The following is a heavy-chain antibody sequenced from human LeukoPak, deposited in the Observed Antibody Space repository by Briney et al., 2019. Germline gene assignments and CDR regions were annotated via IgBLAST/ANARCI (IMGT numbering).Heavy chain of an antibody. V-gene: IGHV5-51*01. CDR3: ARHKGQLWSDY. CDR1: GYSFTSYW. J-gene: IGHJ4*02. CDR2: IYPGDSDT. D-gene: IGHD5-18*01. Sequence: PGESLKISXKGSGYSFTSYWIGWVRQVPGKGREWMGTIYPGDSDTRYSPSFQGQVTISADKSISTAYLQWSSLKASDTAMYYCARHKGQLWSDYWGQGTLVTVSS.